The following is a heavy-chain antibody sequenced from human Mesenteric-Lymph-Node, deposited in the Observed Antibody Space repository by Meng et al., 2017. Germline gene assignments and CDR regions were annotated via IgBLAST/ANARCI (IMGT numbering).Heavy chain of an antibody. CDR3: ARDGHSYRPNLDY. Sequence: WGSLSLSCAASGFTFSTFWMTWVRQAPGKGLVWVANIEQDGSEKDYVDSVKGRFIISRDNAKNLLYLQMNSLRAEDSAVYYCARDGHSYRPNLDYWGQGTLVTVSS. CDR1: GFTFSTFW. J-gene: IGHJ4*02. D-gene: IGHD5-18*01. CDR2: IEQDGSEK. V-gene: IGHV3-7*01.